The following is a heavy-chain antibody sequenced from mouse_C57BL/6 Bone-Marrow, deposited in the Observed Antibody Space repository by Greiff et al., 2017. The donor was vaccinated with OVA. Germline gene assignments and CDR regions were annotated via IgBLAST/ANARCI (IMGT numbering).Heavy chain of an antibody. V-gene: IGHV1-69*01. CDR1: GYTFTSYW. CDR2: IDPSDSYT. CDR3: ARGIYYYGSSWAY. D-gene: IGHD1-1*01. Sequence: QVQLQQPGAELVMPGASVKLSCKASGYTFTSYWMHWVKQRPGQGLEWIGEIDPSDSYTNYNQKFKGKSTLTVDKSSSTAYMQLSSLTSEDSAVYYCARGIYYYGSSWAYWGQGTLVTVSA. J-gene: IGHJ3*01.